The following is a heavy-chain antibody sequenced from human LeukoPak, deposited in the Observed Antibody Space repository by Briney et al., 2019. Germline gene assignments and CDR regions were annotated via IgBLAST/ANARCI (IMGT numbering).Heavy chain of an antibody. D-gene: IGHD3-10*01. CDR3: AREGYYGSGSPPSLYFDY. CDR2: TSSDLNVK. CDR1: GFTFSSYG. V-gene: IGHV3-30*03. J-gene: IGHJ4*02. Sequence: GGSLRLSCAASGFTFSSYGIHWVRQAPGKGLEWVAVTSSDLNVKLYADSVKGRFTISRDNSRSTLYLQMNSLSPEDPAIYYCAREGYYGSGSPPSLYFDYWGQGPLVTVSS.